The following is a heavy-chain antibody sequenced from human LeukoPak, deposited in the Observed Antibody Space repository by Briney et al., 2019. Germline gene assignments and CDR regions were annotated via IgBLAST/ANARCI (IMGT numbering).Heavy chain of an antibody. CDR1: GGSISSSSYY. Sequence: SETLSLACTVSGGSISSSSYYWGWIRQPPGKGLEWIGSIYYSGSTYYNPSLKSRVTISVDTSKNQFSLKLSSVTAADTAVYYCAGGEYNWNYVDWFDPWGQGTLVTVSS. CDR2: IYYSGST. CDR3: AGGEYNWNYVDWFDP. J-gene: IGHJ5*02. V-gene: IGHV4-39*07. D-gene: IGHD1-7*01.